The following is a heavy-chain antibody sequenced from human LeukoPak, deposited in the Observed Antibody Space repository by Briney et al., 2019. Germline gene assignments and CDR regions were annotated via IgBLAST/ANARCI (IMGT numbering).Heavy chain of an antibody. V-gene: IGHV3-30*04. CDR3: ERGDYESSGYCDY. J-gene: IGHJ4*02. CDR2: ISYTGSNR. D-gene: IGHD3-22*01. CDR1: GFHFSNFA. Sequence: QTGGSLRLSCAASGFHFSNFAMHWVRQAPGKGLEWVALISYTGSNRNYADSVKGRFTISRDNSKSTLYLQMDSLSADDTAVYYCERGDYESSGYCDYWGQGTLVTVSS.